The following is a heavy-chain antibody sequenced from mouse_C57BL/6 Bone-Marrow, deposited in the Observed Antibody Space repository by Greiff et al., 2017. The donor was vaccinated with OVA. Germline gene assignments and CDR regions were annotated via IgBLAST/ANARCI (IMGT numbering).Heavy chain of an antibody. D-gene: IGHD2-13*01. V-gene: IGHV1-82*01. CDR1: GYAFSSSW. J-gene: IGHJ4*01. CDR3: ARGTTMDY. Sequence: VQLQESGPELVKPGASVKISCKASGYAFSSSWMNWVKQRPGEGLEWIGRIYPGDGDTNCNGKFKGKATLTADKSSSTAYMQLSSLTSEDSAVYFCARGTTMDYWGQGTSVTVSS. CDR2: IYPGDGDT.